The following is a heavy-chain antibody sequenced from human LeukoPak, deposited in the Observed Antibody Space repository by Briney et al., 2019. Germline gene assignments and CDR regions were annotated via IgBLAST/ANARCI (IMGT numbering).Heavy chain of an antibody. CDR3: ARGVSGYYDSSGHPGDY. J-gene: IGHJ4*02. Sequence: GGSLRLSCAASGFTFSSYSMNWVRQAPGKGLEWVSYISSSSSTIYYADSVKGRFTISRDNAKNSLYLQMNSPRAEDTAVYYCARGVSGYYDSSGHPGDYWGQGTLVTVSS. D-gene: IGHD3-22*01. V-gene: IGHV3-48*01. CDR2: ISSSSSTI. CDR1: GFTFSSYS.